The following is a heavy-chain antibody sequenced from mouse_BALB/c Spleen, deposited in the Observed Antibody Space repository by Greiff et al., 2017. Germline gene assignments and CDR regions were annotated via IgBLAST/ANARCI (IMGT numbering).Heavy chain of an antibody. Sequence: VQLKESGPGLVKPSQSLSLTCSVTGYSITSGYYWNWIRQFPGNKLEWMGYISYDGSNNYNPSLKNRISITRDTSKNQFFLKLNSVTTEDTATYYCASRQLGLLYAMDYWGQGTSVTVSS. J-gene: IGHJ4*01. V-gene: IGHV3-6*02. CDR1: GYSITSGYY. D-gene: IGHD3-2*01. CDR3: ASRQLGLLYAMDY. CDR2: ISYDGSN.